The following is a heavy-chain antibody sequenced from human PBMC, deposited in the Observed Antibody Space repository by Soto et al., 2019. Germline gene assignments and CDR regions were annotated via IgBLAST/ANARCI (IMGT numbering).Heavy chain of an antibody. Sequence: QVQLVQSGAEVKKPGSSVKVSCKASGGTFSSYTISWVRQAPGQGLEWMGRIIPILGIANYAQKFQGRVRITADKSTSTAYMELSSLRSEDTAVYYCARVGDDYGDYGSLRYWGQGTLVTVSS. CDR3: ARVGDDYGDYGSLRY. CDR2: IIPILGIA. D-gene: IGHD4-17*01. CDR1: GGTFSSYT. V-gene: IGHV1-69*02. J-gene: IGHJ4*02.